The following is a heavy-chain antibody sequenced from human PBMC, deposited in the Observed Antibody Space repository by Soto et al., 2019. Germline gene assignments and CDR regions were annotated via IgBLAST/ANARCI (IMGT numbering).Heavy chain of an antibody. J-gene: IGHJ4*02. CDR3: ATGLNYYDSNGSLSYFDY. CDR1: GGTFSTYA. V-gene: IGHV1-69*13. CDR2: IIPIFVTP. D-gene: IGHD3-22*01. Sequence: ASVKVSCKTSGGTFSTYAISWVRQAPGQGLDWMGGIIPIFVTPNYAQKFQDRVTITADESTSTGYMELSSLRSDDTAVYYCATGLNYYDSNGSLSYFDYWGQGSLVTVSS.